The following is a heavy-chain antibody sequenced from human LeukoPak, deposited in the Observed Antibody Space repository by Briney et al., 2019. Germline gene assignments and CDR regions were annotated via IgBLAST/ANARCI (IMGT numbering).Heavy chain of an antibody. V-gene: IGHV5-10-1*01. CDR2: IDPSDSYT. Sequence: GESLKISCKGSGYSFTSYWISWVRQMPGKGLEWMGRIDPSDSYTNYSPSFQGHVTISADESISTAYLQWSSLKALDTAMYYCARLWFGELSKPDYWGQGTLVTVSS. CDR3: ARLWFGELSKPDY. CDR1: GYSFTSYW. D-gene: IGHD3-10*01. J-gene: IGHJ4*02.